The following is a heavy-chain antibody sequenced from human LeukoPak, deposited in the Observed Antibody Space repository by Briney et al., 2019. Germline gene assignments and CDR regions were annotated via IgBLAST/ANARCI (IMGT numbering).Heavy chain of an antibody. Sequence: PGGSLRLSCAASGFTFSSYGMHWVRQAPGKGLEWVVFIRYDGSNKYYADSVKGRFTISRDNSKNTLYLQMNSLRAEDTAVYYCAKVQYSSGWVLYYYYYMDVWGKGTTVTVSS. CDR3: AKVQYSSGWVLYYYYYMDV. D-gene: IGHD6-19*01. CDR2: IRYDGSNK. CDR1: GFTFSSYG. V-gene: IGHV3-30*02. J-gene: IGHJ6*03.